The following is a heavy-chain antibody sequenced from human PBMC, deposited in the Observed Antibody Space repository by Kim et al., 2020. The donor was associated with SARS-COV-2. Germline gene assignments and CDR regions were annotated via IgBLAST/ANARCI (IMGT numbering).Heavy chain of an antibody. Sequence: SRVTISVDTSKNQSSLKLSSVTAADTAVYYCARGRYYDILTGYYPLYFDYWGQGTLVTVSS. CDR3: ARGRYYDILTGYYPLYFDY. V-gene: IGHV4-34*01. D-gene: IGHD3-9*01. J-gene: IGHJ4*02.